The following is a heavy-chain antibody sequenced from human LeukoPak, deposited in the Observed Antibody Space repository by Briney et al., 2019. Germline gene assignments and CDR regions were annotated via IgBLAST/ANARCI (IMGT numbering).Heavy chain of an antibody. D-gene: IGHD3-10*01. V-gene: IGHV4-34*01. CDR1: GGSFSGYY. CDR3: ARFNYGAGTFVYRIHDAFDI. CDR2: INHIETT. J-gene: IGHJ3*02. Sequence: PSETLSLTCAVYGGSFSGYYWSWIRQPPGKGLEWIGEINHIETTDYNPSLKSRVTISVDTSKNQVSLTLRSVTAADTAVYYCARFNYGAGTFVYRIHDAFDIWGQGTMVTVSS.